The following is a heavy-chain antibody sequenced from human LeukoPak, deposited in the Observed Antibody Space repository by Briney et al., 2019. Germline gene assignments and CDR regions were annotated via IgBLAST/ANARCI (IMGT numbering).Heavy chain of an antibody. CDR2: IKNDGSST. CDR3: AKDIVGGGDDY. Sequence: GGSLRLSCATSGFTFSSSWMHWVRQAPGKGLVWVSRIKNDGSSTSYADSVRGRFTISRDNAKNSIYLQMNSLRVEDTAVYYCAKDIVGGGDDYWGQGTLVIVSS. D-gene: IGHD2-21*02. J-gene: IGHJ4*02. V-gene: IGHV3-74*01. CDR1: GFTFSSSW.